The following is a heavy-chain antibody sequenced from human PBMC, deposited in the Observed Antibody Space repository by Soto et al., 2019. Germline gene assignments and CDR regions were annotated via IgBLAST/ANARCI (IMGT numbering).Heavy chain of an antibody. V-gene: IGHV3-21*01. D-gene: IGHD3-10*01. CDR1: GFTFSSYS. J-gene: IGHJ6*02. Sequence: GGALRLCCAASGFTFSSYSMNWVRQAPGKGLEWVSSISSSSSYIYYADSVKGRSTISRDNAKNSLYLQMNSLRAEDTAVYYCARDGSGVPPYYGMDVWGQGTTVTVSS. CDR2: ISSSSSYI. CDR3: ARDGSGVPPYYGMDV.